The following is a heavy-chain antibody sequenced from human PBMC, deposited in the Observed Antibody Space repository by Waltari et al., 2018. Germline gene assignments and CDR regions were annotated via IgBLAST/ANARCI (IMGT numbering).Heavy chain of an antibody. Sequence: QVQMVQSGAEVRKPGASVKVSCKASGYTFIGYYMHWVRPAPGQGLEWMGRINPNSGGTNYAQKFQGRVTMTADTSTDTAYMELSSLRSEDTAVYYCATTAHSSGYYFFDYWGQGTLVTVSS. CDR2: INPNSGGT. CDR1: GYTFIGYY. V-gene: IGHV1-2*06. CDR3: ATTAHSSGYYFFDY. J-gene: IGHJ4*02. D-gene: IGHD3-22*01.